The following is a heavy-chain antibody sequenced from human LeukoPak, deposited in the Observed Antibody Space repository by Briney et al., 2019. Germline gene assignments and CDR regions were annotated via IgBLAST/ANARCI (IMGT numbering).Heavy chain of an antibody. CDR1: GFTFSSYA. V-gene: IGHV3-23*01. D-gene: IGHD2-2*01. Sequence: GGSLRLSCAASGFTFSSYAMSWVRQAPGKGLEWVSAISGSGGSTYYADSVKGRFTISRDNAKNSVHLQMNSLRAEDTAVYYRATRLCSIAACRASSYKCMDDWGKGTTVTVSS. CDR3: ATRLCSIAACRASSYKCMDD. CDR2: ISGSGGST. J-gene: IGHJ6*04.